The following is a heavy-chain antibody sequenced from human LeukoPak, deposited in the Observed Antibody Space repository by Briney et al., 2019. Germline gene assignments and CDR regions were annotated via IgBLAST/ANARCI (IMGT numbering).Heavy chain of an antibody. Sequence: SVKVSCKASGYTFTDYYMHWVRQAPGQGLEWMGWIKPNSGGTIYAQKFQGRDTMTSDTSISTAYMDLSRLRSDDTAVYYCARGGGVIFGVLNDWGQGTLVTVSP. CDR3: ARGGGVIFGVLND. J-gene: IGHJ4*02. CDR1: GYTFTDYY. V-gene: IGHV1-2*02. D-gene: IGHD3-3*01. CDR2: IKPNSGGT.